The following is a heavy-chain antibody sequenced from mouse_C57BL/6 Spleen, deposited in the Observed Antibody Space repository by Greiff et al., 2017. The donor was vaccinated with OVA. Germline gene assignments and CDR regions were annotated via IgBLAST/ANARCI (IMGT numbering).Heavy chain of an antibody. D-gene: IGHD2-4*01. J-gene: IGHJ2*01. Sequence: EVMVVESGGGLVQPKGSLKLSCAASGFSFNTYAMNWVRQAPGKGLEWVARIRSKSNNYATYYADSVKDRFTISRDDSESMLYLQMNNLKTEDTAMYYCVRQYDYDLYYFDYWGQGTTLTVSS. CDR3: VRQYDYDLYYFDY. CDR2: IRSKSNNYAT. CDR1: GFSFNTYA. V-gene: IGHV10-1*01.